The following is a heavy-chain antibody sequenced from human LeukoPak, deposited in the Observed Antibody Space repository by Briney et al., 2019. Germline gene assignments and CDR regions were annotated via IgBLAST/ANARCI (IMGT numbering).Heavy chain of an antibody. CDR3: ARIGEGGDPYFDY. V-gene: IGHV3-7*01. CDR2: IKQDGSVK. J-gene: IGHJ4*02. CDR1: GFTFSSYW. D-gene: IGHD2-21*01. Sequence: GGSLRLSCAASGFTFSSYWMSWVRQAPGKGLEWVANIKQDGSVKYYVDSVKGRFTISRDNAKNSLYLQMNSLRAEDTAVYYCARIGEGGDPYFDYWGQGTLVTVSS.